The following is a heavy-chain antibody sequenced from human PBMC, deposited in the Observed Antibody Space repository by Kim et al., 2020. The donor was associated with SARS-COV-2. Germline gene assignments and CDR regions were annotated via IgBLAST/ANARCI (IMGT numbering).Heavy chain of an antibody. V-gene: IGHV3-23*01. CDR3: AKDQGFYNYDSSGYTFQH. CDR1: GFTFSSYA. J-gene: IGHJ1*01. Sequence: GGSLRLSCAASGFTFSSYAMSWVRQAPGKGLEWVSAISGSGGSTYYADSVKGRFTISRDNSKNTLYLQMNSLRAEDTAVYYCAKDQGFYNYDSSGYTFQHWGQGTLVTVSS. D-gene: IGHD3-22*01. CDR2: ISGSGGST.